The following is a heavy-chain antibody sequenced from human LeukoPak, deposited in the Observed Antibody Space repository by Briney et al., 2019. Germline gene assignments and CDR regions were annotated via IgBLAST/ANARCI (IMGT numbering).Heavy chain of an antibody. Sequence: SETLSLTCAVYGGSFSGYYWSWIRQPPGKGLEWIGEINHSGSTNYNPSLKSRVTISVDTSKNQFSLKLSSVTAADTAVYYCARDYQGGYGDKTVDYWGQGTLVTVSS. CDR1: GGSFSGYY. D-gene: IGHD5-18*01. CDR2: INHSGST. J-gene: IGHJ4*02. V-gene: IGHV4-34*01. CDR3: ARDYQGGYGDKTVDY.